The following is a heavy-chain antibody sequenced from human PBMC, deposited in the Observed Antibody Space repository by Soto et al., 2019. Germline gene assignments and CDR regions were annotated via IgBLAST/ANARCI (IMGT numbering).Heavy chain of an antibody. J-gene: IGHJ6*02. D-gene: IGHD1-26*01. Sequence: XGSLKLSCAAAGFTFSSYWMHWVRQAPGKGLVWVSRINSDGSSTTYADSVKGRFTVSRDNAKNTLYLHMNSLRADDTAVYHCAREEEPSGSYPCYYGMDVWGQGNTVTVSS. V-gene: IGHV3-74*01. CDR1: GFTFSSYW. CDR2: INSDGSST. CDR3: AREEEPSGSYPCYYGMDV.